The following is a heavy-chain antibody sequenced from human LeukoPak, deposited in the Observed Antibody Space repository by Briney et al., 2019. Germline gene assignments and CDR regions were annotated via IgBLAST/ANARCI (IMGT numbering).Heavy chain of an antibody. CDR3: AKDYEYNSNTWYFH. V-gene: IGHV3-23*01. Sequence: ETLSLTCAVSGGSISSSNWWSWVRQAPGKGLEWVSGIIENGGETYYADSVRGRFTISRDNSKNTLYLQMNSLRAEDTAVYYCAKDYEYNSNTWYFHWGRGTLVSVSS. D-gene: IGHD6-13*01. CDR2: IIENGGET. J-gene: IGHJ4*02. CDR1: GGSISSSN.